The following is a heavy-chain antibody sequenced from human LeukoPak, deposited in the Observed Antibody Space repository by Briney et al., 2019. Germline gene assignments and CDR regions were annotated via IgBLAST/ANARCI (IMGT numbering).Heavy chain of an antibody. CDR1: GFTFSSYS. Sequence: GGSLRLSCAASGFTFSSYSMNWVRQAPGKGLEWVGFIRSKAYGGTTEYAASVKGRFTISRDDSKSIAYLQMNSLKTEDTAVYYCTRDRNDYVWGSYRYLSDYWGQGTLVTVSS. D-gene: IGHD3-16*02. V-gene: IGHV3-49*04. J-gene: IGHJ4*02. CDR3: TRDRNDYVWGSYRYLSDY. CDR2: IRSKAYGGTT.